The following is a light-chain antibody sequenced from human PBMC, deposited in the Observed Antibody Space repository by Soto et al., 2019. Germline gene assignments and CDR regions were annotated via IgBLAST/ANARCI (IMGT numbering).Light chain of an antibody. Sequence: QSVLTQPPSVSGAPGQRVTISCTGSSSNIGAGYDVHWYQQLPGTAPKLLIYGNSNRPSGVPDRFSGSKSGTSASLAITGXXXEXEXXYYCQSYDSSLSGVVFGGGTKLTVL. CDR3: QSYDSSLSGVV. V-gene: IGLV1-40*01. J-gene: IGLJ2*01. CDR1: SSNIGAGYD. CDR2: GNS.